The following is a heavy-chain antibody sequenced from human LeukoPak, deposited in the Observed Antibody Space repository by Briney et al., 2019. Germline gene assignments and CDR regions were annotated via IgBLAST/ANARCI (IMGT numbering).Heavy chain of an antibody. CDR1: GGSISSYY. V-gene: IGHV4-59*08. D-gene: IGHD6-13*01. CDR3: ARRGRYSSSWNWFDP. CDR2: IYYSGST. J-gene: IGHJ5*02. Sequence: SETLSLTCTVSGGSISSYYWSWIRQPPGKGLEWIGYIYYSGSTNYNPSLKSRVTISVDTSKNQFSLKLSSVTAADTAVYYCARRGRYSSSWNWFDPWGQGTLVTVSS.